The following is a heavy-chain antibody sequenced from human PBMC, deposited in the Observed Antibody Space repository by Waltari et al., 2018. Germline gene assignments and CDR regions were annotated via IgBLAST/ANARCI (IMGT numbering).Heavy chain of an antibody. CDR1: GFTFSSYG. V-gene: IGHV3-30*02. J-gene: IGHJ4*02. Sequence: QVQLVESGGGVVQPGGSLRLSCAASGFTFSSYGMHWVRQAPGKGLEWVAFIRYDGSNKYYADSVKGRFTISRDNYKNTLYLQMNSLRAEDTAVYYCAKDVSVTTVSLFYYWGQGPLFTVSS. D-gene: IGHD4-17*01. CDR3: AKDVSVTTVSLFYY. CDR2: IRYDGSNK.